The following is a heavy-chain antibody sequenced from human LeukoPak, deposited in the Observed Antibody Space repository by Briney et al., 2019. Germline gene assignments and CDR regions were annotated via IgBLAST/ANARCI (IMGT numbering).Heavy chain of an antibody. V-gene: IGHV3-21*01. CDR2: ISSSSSYI. Sequence: GGSLRLPCAASGFTFSSYSMNWVRQAPGKGLEWVSSISSSSSYIYYADSVKGRLTISRDNAKNSLYLQMNSLRAEDTAVYYCARSFLSIAAAATDYWGQGTLVTVSS. CDR1: GFTFSSYS. J-gene: IGHJ4*02. CDR3: ARSFLSIAAAATDY. D-gene: IGHD6-13*01.